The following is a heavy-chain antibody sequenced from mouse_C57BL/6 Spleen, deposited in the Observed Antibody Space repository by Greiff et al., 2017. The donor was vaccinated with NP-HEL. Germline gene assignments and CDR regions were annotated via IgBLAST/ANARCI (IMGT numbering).Heavy chain of an antibody. D-gene: IGHD1-1*01. Sequence: EVKLMESGPVLVKPGASVKMSCKASGYTFTDYYMNWVKQSHGKSLEWIGVINPYNGGTSYNQKFKGKATLTVDKSSSTAYMELNSLTSEDSAVYYCAREYYYGSSSQAWFAYWGQGTLVTVSA. CDR3: AREYYYGSSSQAWFAY. CDR1: GYTFTDYY. CDR2: INPYNGGT. J-gene: IGHJ3*01. V-gene: IGHV1-19*01.